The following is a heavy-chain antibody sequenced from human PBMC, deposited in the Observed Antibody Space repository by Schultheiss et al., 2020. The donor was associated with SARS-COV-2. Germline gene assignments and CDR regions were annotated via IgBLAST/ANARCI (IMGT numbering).Heavy chain of an antibody. J-gene: IGHJ6*03. CDR2: INPNSGGT. Sequence: ASVKVSCKASGYTFTGYYMHWVRQAPGQGLEWMGWINPNSGGTNYAQKFQGRVTMTRDTSISTAYMELSRLRSDDTAVYYCARGGYYDFWSGYGSSYYYYMDVWGKGTTVTVSS. CDR3: ARGGYYDFWSGYGSSYYYYMDV. V-gene: IGHV1-2*02. D-gene: IGHD3-3*01. CDR1: GYTFTGYY.